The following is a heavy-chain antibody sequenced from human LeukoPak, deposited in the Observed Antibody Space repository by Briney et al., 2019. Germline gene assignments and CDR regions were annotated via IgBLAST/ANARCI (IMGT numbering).Heavy chain of an antibody. V-gene: IGHV5-51*01. CDR3: ARGIAAASDAFDI. D-gene: IGHD6-13*01. Sequence: GESLKISCKGSGYSFTSYWIGWVRQMPGKGLEWMGIIYPGDSDTRYSPSFQGQVTISADKSISTAYLQWSSLKASDTAMYYYARGIAAASDAFDIWGQGTMVTVSS. CDR1: GYSFTSYW. J-gene: IGHJ3*02. CDR2: IYPGDSDT.